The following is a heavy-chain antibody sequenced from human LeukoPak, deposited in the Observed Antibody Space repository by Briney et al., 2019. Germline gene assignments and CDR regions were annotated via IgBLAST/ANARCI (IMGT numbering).Heavy chain of an antibody. CDR2: ISNDGSNE. V-gene: IGHV3-30-3*01. CDR1: GFTFSRFA. J-gene: IGHJ4*02. D-gene: IGHD5-18*01. CDR3: ARGQLWLLSY. Sequence: GGSLRLSCAASGFTFSRFAMYWVRQAPGKGPEWVAIISNDGSNEYYADSVKGRFTISRDNSKNTLYLQMNSLRAEDTAVYYCARGQLWLLSYWGQGTLVTVSS.